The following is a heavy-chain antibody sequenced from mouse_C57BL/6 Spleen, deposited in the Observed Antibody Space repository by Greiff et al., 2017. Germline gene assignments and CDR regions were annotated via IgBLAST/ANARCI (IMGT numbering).Heavy chain of an antibody. CDR3: VRQYDYDGLPFAY. CDR2: IRSKSNNYAT. V-gene: IGHV10-1*01. Sequence: EVKVEESGGGLVQPKGSLKLSCAASGFSFNTYAMNWVRQAPGKGLEWVARIRSKSNNYATYYADSVKDRFTISRDDSESMLYLQMNNLKTEDTAMYYCVRQYDYDGLPFAYWGQGTLVTVSA. CDR1: GFSFNTYA. D-gene: IGHD2-4*01. J-gene: IGHJ3*01.